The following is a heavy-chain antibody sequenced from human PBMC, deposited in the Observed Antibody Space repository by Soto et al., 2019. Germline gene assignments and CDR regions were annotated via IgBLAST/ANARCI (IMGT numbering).Heavy chain of an antibody. J-gene: IGHJ5*02. CDR3: ARVPDR. Sequence: SETLSITCAVSGGSISSGGYSWSWIRQPPGKGLEWIGYIYHSGSTYYNPSLKSRVTISVDRSKNQFSLKLSSATAADTAVYYCARVPDRWGQGTLVTVSS. V-gene: IGHV4-30-2*01. CDR2: IYHSGST. D-gene: IGHD2-2*01. CDR1: GGSISSGGYS.